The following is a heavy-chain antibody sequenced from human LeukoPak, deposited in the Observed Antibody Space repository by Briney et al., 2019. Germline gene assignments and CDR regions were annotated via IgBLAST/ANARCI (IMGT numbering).Heavy chain of an antibody. Sequence: GGSLRPSCAASGFTFSSYGMNWVRQAPGKGLEWVSYISSSSRAKYYADSVKGRFTISRDNAKNSLYLQMDSLRAEDTAVYYCARAYCSSTSCFEWGQGTLVTVSS. CDR3: ARAYCSSTSCFE. V-gene: IGHV3-48*01. D-gene: IGHD2-2*01. J-gene: IGHJ4*02. CDR2: ISSSSRAK. CDR1: GFTFSSYG.